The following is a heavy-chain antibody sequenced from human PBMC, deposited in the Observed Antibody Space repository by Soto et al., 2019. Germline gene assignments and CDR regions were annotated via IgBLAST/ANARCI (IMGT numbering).Heavy chain of an antibody. D-gene: IGHD3-16*02. V-gene: IGHV3-23*01. J-gene: IGHJ3*02. CDR1: GGTCRSQA. Sequence: GFLRLCCAAAGGTCRSQARSWVRQAPGKGLEWVSSISVSGGSTYYADSVKGRFTISRDNSKNTLYLQMNSLRAEDTAVYYCAKVGEGELSFRFAFDIWGQGTMVTVSS. CDR2: ISVSGGST. CDR3: AKVGEGELSFRFAFDI.